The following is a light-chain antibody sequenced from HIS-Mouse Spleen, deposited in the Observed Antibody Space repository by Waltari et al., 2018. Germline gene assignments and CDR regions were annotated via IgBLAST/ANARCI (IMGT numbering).Light chain of an antibody. Sequence: QSALTQPPSASGSPGQSVTISCTGTSSDVGGYNYVSWYQQHPGKAPKLMIYEVSKRPSGVPDRFSGLQAEDEADYYCSSYAGRNNVVFGGGTKLTVL. CDR2: EVS. J-gene: IGLJ2*01. V-gene: IGLV2-8*01. CDR3: SSYAGRNNVV. CDR1: SSDVGGYNY.